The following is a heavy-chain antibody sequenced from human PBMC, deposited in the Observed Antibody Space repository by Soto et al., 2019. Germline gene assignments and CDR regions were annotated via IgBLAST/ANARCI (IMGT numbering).Heavy chain of an antibody. Sequence: GGSLRLSCGVSGITFSDAWMSWVRQAPGKGLEWVGRIKSKIDGGTADYTAPVKGRFTISRDDSKDMLYLQMNSLKTEDTAVYYCATEGYSTSPGLDFWGQGTLVTVSS. CDR3: ATEGYSTSPGLDF. D-gene: IGHD2-2*01. CDR2: IKSKIDGGTA. J-gene: IGHJ4*02. V-gene: IGHV3-15*01. CDR1: GITFSDAW.